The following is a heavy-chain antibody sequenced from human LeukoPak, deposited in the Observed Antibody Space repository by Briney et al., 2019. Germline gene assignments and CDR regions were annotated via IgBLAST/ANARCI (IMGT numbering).Heavy chain of an antibody. CDR3: ASQAPYYYDSSGYSALGY. CDR2: IYPGDSDT. D-gene: IGHD3-22*01. Sequence: GESLQISCKGSGYSFTSYWIGWVRQMPGKGLEWMGIIYPGDSDTRYSPSFQGQVTISADKSISTAYLQWSSLKASDTAMYYCASQAPYYYDSSGYSALGYWGQGTLVTVSS. V-gene: IGHV5-51*01. J-gene: IGHJ4*02. CDR1: GYSFTSYW.